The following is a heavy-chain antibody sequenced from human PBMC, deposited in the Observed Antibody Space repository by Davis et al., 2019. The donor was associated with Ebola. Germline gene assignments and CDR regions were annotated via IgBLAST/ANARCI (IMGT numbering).Heavy chain of an antibody. CDR3: AKSLLRFLEWLADY. J-gene: IGHJ4*02. D-gene: IGHD3-3*01. V-gene: IGHV3-23*03. CDR2: IYSGGST. Sequence: GESLKISCAASGFTFSSYWMSWVRQAPGKGLEWVSVIYSGGSTYYADSVKGRFTISRDNSKNTLYLQMNSLRAEDTAVYYCAKSLLRFLEWLADYWGQGTLVTVSS. CDR1: GFTFSSYW.